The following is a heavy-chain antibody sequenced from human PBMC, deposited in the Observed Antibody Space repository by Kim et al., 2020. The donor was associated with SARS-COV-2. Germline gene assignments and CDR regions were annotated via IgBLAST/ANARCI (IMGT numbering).Heavy chain of an antibody. V-gene: IGHV3-23*01. CDR2: ISGSGGST. CDR1: GFTFSSYA. J-gene: IGHJ3*02. CDR3: AKDFLQWLDPFHDAFDI. D-gene: IGHD6-19*01. Sequence: GGSLRLSCAASGFTFSSYAMSWVRQAPGKGLEWVSAISGSGGSTYYADSVKGRFTISRDNSKNTLYLQMNSLRAEDTAVYYCAKDFLQWLDPFHDAFDIWGQGTMVTVSS.